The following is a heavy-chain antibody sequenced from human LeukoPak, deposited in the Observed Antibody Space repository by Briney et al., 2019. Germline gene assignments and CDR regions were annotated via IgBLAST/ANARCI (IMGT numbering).Heavy chain of an antibody. Sequence: GGSLRLSCAASGFTFSSYSMNWVRQAPGKGLEWVSYISSSSSTIYYADSVKGRFTISRDNAKNSLYLQMNSLRAEDTAVYYCARGWGYDSSGYYYIGAEYFQHWGQGTLVTVSS. D-gene: IGHD3-22*01. CDR3: ARGWGYDSSGYYYIGAEYFQH. V-gene: IGHV3-48*01. CDR2: ISSSSSTI. CDR1: GFTFSSYS. J-gene: IGHJ1*01.